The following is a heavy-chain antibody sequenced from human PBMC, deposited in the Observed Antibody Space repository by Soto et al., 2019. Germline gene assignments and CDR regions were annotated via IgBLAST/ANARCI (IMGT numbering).Heavy chain of an antibody. D-gene: IGHD6-13*01. Sequence: PGESLKISCKGSGYSFTSYWIGWVRQMPGKGLEWMGIIYPGDSDTRYSPSFQGQVTISADKSISTAYLQWSSLKASDTAMYYCARHGVRQQLVQDYFDYWGQGTLVTVSS. V-gene: IGHV5-51*01. CDR3: ARHGVRQQLVQDYFDY. CDR2: IYPGDSDT. CDR1: GYSFTSYW. J-gene: IGHJ4*02.